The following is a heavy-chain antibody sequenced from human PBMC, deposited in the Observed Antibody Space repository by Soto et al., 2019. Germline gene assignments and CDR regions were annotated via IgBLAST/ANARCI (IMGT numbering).Heavy chain of an antibody. J-gene: IGHJ3*01. V-gene: IGHV3-53*01. CDR1: GFTFSSND. Sequence: EVQLVESGGGLIQPGGSLRLSCAASGFTFSSNDTNWVRQAPGKGLEWVSLIYSGGSTYYADSVKGRFTISRDNSKNTLYLQKSSLRAEDTAVYYCATRPLLPGAPWGQGTMVTVSS. D-gene: IGHD3-22*01. CDR2: IYSGGST. CDR3: ATRPLLPGAP.